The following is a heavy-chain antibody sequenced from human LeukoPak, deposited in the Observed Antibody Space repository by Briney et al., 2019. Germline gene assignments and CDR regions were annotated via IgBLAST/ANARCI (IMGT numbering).Heavy chain of an antibody. CDR1: GGSFSDSY. Sequence: SETLSLTCAVYGGSFSDSYWSWIRQSPGKGLEWIGEINHSGNINYNPSLKSRVTISVDTSKNQFSLKLTSVTAADTAVYYCARERGLPKTGFFDYWGQGTLVTVSS. J-gene: IGHJ4*02. CDR2: INHSGNI. V-gene: IGHV4-34*01. CDR3: ARERGLPKTGFFDY.